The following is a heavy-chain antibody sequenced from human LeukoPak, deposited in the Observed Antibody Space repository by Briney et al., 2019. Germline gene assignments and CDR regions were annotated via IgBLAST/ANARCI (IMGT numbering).Heavy chain of an antibody. CDR2: IYSGGST. V-gene: IGHV3-53*01. J-gene: IGHJ4*02. CDR3: ARRAGAYSHPYDY. CDR1: GFTVSSDS. Sequence: PGGSLRLSWTVAGFTVSSDSMSWVRQAPGKGLEWVSFIYSGGSTHYSDSVKGRFTISRDNSKNTLYLQVNSLRAEDTAVYYCARRAGAYSHPYDYWGQGTLVTVSS. D-gene: IGHD4/OR15-4a*01.